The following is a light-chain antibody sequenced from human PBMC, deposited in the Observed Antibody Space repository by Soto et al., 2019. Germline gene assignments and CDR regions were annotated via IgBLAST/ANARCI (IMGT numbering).Light chain of an antibody. CDR2: KAS. CDR3: QHYNSYSGA. Sequence: DIQMTQCPSTLAGSVGAGVTITCRASQTISSWLAWYQQKPGKAHKLLIYKASTLKSGVPSRFSGSGSGTEFTLTISSLQPDDFATYYCQHYNSYSGAFGQGTKVDIK. V-gene: IGKV1-5*03. CDR1: QTISSW. J-gene: IGKJ1*01.